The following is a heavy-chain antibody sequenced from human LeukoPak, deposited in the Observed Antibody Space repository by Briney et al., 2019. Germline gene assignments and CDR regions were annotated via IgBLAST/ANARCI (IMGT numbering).Heavy chain of an antibody. CDR3: ARGVGVWTGYYVAAFYLDL. V-gene: IGHV1-18*01. J-gene: IGHJ4*02. CDR1: GYTFTSYG. CDR2: ISGNNGNT. Sequence: ASVKVSCKTSGYTFTSYGLIWVRQAPGQGLEWMGWISGNNGNTNYAQEFRDRVTMTTDKSTSSAYMELRSLTSDDTAVYYCARGVGVWTGYYVAAFYLDLWGQGTWVAVSS. D-gene: IGHD3/OR15-3a*01.